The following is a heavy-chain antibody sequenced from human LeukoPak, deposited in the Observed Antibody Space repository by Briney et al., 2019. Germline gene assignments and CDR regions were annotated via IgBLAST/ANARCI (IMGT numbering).Heavy chain of an antibody. CDR1: GFTFSSYW. CDR2: IKQDGSEK. V-gene: IGHV3-7*01. Sequence: GGSLRLSCAASGFTFSSYWMSWVRQAPGKGLEWVANIKQDGSEKYYVDSVKGRFTISRDNAKNSLYLQMNSLRAEDTAVYYCVRYCSGGSCYSVDYWGQGTLVTVSS. J-gene: IGHJ4*02. D-gene: IGHD2-15*01. CDR3: VRYCSGGSCYSVDY.